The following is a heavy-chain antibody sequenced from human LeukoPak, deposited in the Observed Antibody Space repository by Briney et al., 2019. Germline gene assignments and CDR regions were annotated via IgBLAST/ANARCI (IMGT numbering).Heavy chain of an antibody. V-gene: IGHV1-2*02. D-gene: IGHD3-3*01. CDR1: GYTFTDYY. CDR2: INPNSGDT. CDR3: ASISEVWSGYYTVHHDY. Sequence: ASVKVSCKVSGYTFTDYYMHWVRQAPGQGLEWMGRINPNSGDTNYAQKFLGRVTMTRDTSISTAYMELSSLTSDDTAVYYCASISEVWSGYYTVHHDYWGQGTLVTVSS. J-gene: IGHJ4*02.